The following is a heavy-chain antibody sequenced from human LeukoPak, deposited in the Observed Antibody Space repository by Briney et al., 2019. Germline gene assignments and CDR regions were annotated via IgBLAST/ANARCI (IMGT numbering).Heavy chain of an antibody. V-gene: IGHV3-48*03. CDR3: AELGITMIGGV. J-gene: IGHJ6*04. CDR1: GFTFSSYE. Sequence: TGGSLRLSCAASGFTFSSYEMNWVRQAPGKGLEWVSYISSSGSTIYYADSVKGRFTISRDNAKNSPYLQMNSLRAEDTAVYYCAELGITMIGGVWGKGTTVIISS. D-gene: IGHD3-10*02. CDR2: ISSSGSTI.